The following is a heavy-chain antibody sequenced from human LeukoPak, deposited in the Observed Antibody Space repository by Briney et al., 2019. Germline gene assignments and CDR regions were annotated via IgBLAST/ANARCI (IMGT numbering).Heavy chain of an antibody. V-gene: IGHV4-31*03. J-gene: IGHJ2*01. CDR1: GGSISSGGYY. CDR2: IYYSGST. D-gene: IGHD3-22*01. CDR3: ARLQYYYDSSGSWYFDP. Sequence: SETLSLTCTVSGGSISSGGYYWSWIRQHPGKGLEWIGYIYYSGSTYYNPSLKSRVTISVDTSKNQFSLKLSSVTAADTAVYYRARLQYYYDSSGSWYFDPWGRGTLVTVSS.